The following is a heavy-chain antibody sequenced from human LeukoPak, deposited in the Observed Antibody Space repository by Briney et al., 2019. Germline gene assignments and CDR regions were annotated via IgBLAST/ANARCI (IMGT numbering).Heavy chain of an antibody. D-gene: IGHD1-7*01. CDR2: INTNTGNP. J-gene: IGHJ1*01. CDR1: GYTLTSYA. Sequence: ASVKVSCKASGYTLTSYAINWVRQAPGQGLEWMGWINTNTGNPTYAQGFTGRFVFSLDTSVSTAYLQISSLKPEDTAVYYCARDYTVAIGTTTYFQHWGQGTLVTVSS. V-gene: IGHV7-4-1*02. CDR3: ARDYTVAIGTTTYFQH.